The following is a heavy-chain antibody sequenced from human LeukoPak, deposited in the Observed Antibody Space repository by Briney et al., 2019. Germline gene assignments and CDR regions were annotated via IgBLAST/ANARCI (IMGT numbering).Heavy chain of an antibody. CDR1: GFTFSGYW. V-gene: IGHV3-74*01. D-gene: IGHD5-18*01. J-gene: IGHJ4*02. CDR2: INTDGSSA. Sequence: GGSLRLSCAASGFTFSGYWMHWVRQAPGKGLVWVSRINTDGSSAWYADSVKGRFTISRDNAKNTLYLQMNSLRAEDTALYFCAREMDIAMVFDYWGQGTMVTVSS. CDR3: AREMDIAMVFDY.